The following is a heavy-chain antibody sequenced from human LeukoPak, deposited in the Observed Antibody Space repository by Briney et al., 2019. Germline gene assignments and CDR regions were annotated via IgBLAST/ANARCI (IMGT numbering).Heavy chain of an antibody. Sequence: ASVKVSCKASGYTFTDYYIHCVRQAPGQGLEWVGWINPNNGATTYAQRFQGRVTMTRDTSIRTAYMELSRLTSDDTAVYYCARADIAVAGWDFDCWGQGTLVTVSS. D-gene: IGHD6-19*01. V-gene: IGHV1-2*02. CDR3: ARADIAVAGWDFDC. CDR1: GYTFTDYY. J-gene: IGHJ4*02. CDR2: INPNNGAT.